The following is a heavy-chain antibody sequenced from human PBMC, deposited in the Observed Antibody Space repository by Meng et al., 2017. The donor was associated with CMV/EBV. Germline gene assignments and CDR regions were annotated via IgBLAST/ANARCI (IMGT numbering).Heavy chain of an antibody. V-gene: IGHV4-34*01. CDR2: INHSGST. CDR3: ARAPIYCSSTSCYGEGGMDV. D-gene: IGHD2-2*01. J-gene: IGHJ6*02. Sequence: SETLSLTCAVYGGSFSGYYWSWIRQPPGKGLEWIGEINHSGSTNYNPSLKSRVTISVDTSKNQFSLKLGSVTAADTAVYYCARAPIYCSSTSCYGEGGMDVWGQGTTVTVSS. CDR1: GGSFSGYY.